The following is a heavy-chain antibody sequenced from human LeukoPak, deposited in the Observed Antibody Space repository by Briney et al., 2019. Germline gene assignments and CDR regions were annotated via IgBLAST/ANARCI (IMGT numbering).Heavy chain of an antibody. CDR1: GYTFTGYY. D-gene: IGHD1-26*01. CDR3: ARDLSGSYYSSDY. Sequence: ASVKVSCKASGYTFTGYYMHWVRQAPGQGLEWMGWINPNSGGTNYAQKFQGRVTMTTDTSTSTAYMELRSLRSDDTAVYYCARDLSGSYYSSDYWGQGTLVTVSS. CDR2: INPNSGGT. V-gene: IGHV1-2*02. J-gene: IGHJ4*02.